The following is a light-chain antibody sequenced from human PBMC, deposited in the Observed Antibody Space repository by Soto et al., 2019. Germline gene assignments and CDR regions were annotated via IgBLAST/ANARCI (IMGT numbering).Light chain of an antibody. Sequence: IVLTQSPATLSVSPGDRATLSCRASQSLSSNLAWYQQKPDQAPRLLIYGASTRAIGIPARFSGSGSGTEFTLTISSLQSEDLAVYYCQQYNSWPRGTFGPGTKVEIK. CDR2: GAS. CDR1: QSLSSN. V-gene: IGKV3-15*01. CDR3: QQYNSWPRGT. J-gene: IGKJ3*01.